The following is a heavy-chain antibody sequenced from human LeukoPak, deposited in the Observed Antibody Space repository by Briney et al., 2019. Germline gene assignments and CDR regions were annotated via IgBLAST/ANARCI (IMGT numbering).Heavy chain of an antibody. D-gene: IGHD1-1*01. CDR3: ARDQEYGTRYYYGMDV. J-gene: IGHJ6*02. CDR1: GGTFSSYA. V-gene: IGHV1-69*13. CDR2: IIPIFGTA. Sequence: SVKVSCKASGGTFSSYAISWVRQAPGQGLEWMGGIIPIFGTANYAQKFQGRVTITADESTSTAYMELSSLRSEDTAVYYCARDQEYGTRYYYGMDVWGQGTTVTVSS.